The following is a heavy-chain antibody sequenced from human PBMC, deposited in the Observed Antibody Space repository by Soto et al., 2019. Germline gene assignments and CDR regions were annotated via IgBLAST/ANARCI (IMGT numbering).Heavy chain of an antibody. D-gene: IGHD5-12*01. Sequence: ASVKVSCKASGYTFTSYAMHWVRQAPGQGLEWMGIINPSGGSTSYGQKFQGRVTMTRDTSTSTVYMELSTLRSEDTAVYYCARDRDGYKGAFDYWGQGTLVTVSS. CDR1: GYTFTSYA. J-gene: IGHJ4*02. V-gene: IGHV1-46*03. CDR2: INPSGGST. CDR3: ARDRDGYKGAFDY.